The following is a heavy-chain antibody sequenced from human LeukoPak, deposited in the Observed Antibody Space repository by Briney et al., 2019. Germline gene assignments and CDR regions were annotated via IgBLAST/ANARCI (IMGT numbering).Heavy chain of an antibody. CDR3: ARDFFAFGGVIALLDY. V-gene: IGHV3-7*01. Sequence: GGSLRLSCAASGFTFSSYWMSWVRPAPGKGLAWVANIKLDGSEKYYVDSVKGRFTISRDNAKKSLYLQMNSLRDEDTAVYYCARDFFAFGGVIALLDYWGQGTLVTVSS. J-gene: IGHJ4*02. CDR2: IKLDGSEK. CDR1: GFTFSSYW. D-gene: IGHD3-16*02.